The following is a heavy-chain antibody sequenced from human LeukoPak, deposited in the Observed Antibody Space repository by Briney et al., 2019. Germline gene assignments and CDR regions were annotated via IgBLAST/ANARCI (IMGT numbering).Heavy chain of an antibody. J-gene: IGHJ5*02. CDR2: MKQDGSEK. CDR3: ARERIAARNWFDP. V-gene: IGHV3-7*01. CDR1: GFTFSSYW. D-gene: IGHD6-13*01. Sequence: PGGSLRLSCAASGFTFSSYWMSWVRQAPGKGLEWVANMKQDGSEKYYVDSVKGRFTISRDNAKNSLYLQMNSLRAEDTAVYYCARERIAARNWFDPWGQGTLVTVSS.